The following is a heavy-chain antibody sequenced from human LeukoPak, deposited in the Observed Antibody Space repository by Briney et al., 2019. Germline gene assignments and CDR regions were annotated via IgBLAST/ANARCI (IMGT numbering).Heavy chain of an antibody. V-gene: IGHV1-18*01. CDR3: ARELGYCSSTSCRIYYYMDV. D-gene: IGHD2-2*01. CDR2: ISAYNGNT. Sequence: ASVKVSCKASGYTFTRYGISWVRQAPGQGLEWMGWISAYNGNTNYAQKLQGRVTMTTDISTSTAYMELRSLRSDDTAVYYCARELGYCSSTSCRIYYYMDVWGKGTTVTVSS. CDR1: GYTFTRYG. J-gene: IGHJ6*03.